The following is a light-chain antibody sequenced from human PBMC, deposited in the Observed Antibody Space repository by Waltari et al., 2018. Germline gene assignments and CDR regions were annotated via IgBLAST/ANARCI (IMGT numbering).Light chain of an antibody. CDR3: QYYSNWPPVI. J-gene: IGKJ4*01. V-gene: IGKV3-15*01. CDR2: DAS. CDR1: QRISSN. Sequence: EIEMTQSPASLSVYPRQGATLSCRGRQRISSNLAWYQQKPGQAPRLLIFDASTRATGIPDRFSGSGSGTEFTLTISSLQSEDFAVYYCQYYSNWPPVIVGGGTKVEIK.